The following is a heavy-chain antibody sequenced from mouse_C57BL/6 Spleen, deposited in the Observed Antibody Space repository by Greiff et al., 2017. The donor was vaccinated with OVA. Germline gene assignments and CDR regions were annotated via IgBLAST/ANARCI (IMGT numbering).Heavy chain of an antibody. CDR1: GYAFSSYW. J-gene: IGHJ2*01. V-gene: IGHV1-80*01. CDR2: IYPGDGDP. D-gene: IGHD1-1*01. CDR3: AREDSYYGSSLYYFDY. Sequence: QVQLQQSGAELVKPGASVKISCKASGYAFSSYWMNWVKQRPGKGLEWIGQIYPGDGDPNYNGKFKGKATLTADKSSSTAYMQLSSLTSEDSAVYFCAREDSYYGSSLYYFDYWGQGTTLTVSS.